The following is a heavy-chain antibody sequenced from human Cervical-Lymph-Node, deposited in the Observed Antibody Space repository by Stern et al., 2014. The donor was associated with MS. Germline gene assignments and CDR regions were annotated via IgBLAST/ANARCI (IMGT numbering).Heavy chain of an antibody. CDR1: GYTFTSYA. D-gene: IGHD3-3*01. CDR2: INAGNGNT. J-gene: IGHJ6*02. V-gene: IGHV1-3*01. Sequence: QMQLVQSGAEVKKPGASVKVSCKASGYTFTSYAMHWVRQAPGQRLEWMGWINAGNGNTKYSQKFQGRVTITRDTSASTAYMELSSLRSEDTAVYYCARAWAGGWLSYAPGSHYGMDVWGQGTTVTVSS. CDR3: ARAWAGGWLSYAPGSHYGMDV.